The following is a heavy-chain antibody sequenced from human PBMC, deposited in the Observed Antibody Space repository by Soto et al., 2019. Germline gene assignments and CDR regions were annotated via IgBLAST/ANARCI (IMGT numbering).Heavy chain of an antibody. Sequence: ASVKVSCRASGYTFSDYYIHWVRQAPGQGLEWMGWINPNSGGTKYAPKFQGGVTMTRDTSITTAYMELSRLRSGDTAVYYCAKEPATAKPEGVDFWGQGTLVTVSS. V-gene: IGHV1-2*02. CDR3: AKEPATAKPEGVDF. CDR1: GYTFSDYY. CDR2: INPNSGGT. J-gene: IGHJ4*02. D-gene: IGHD1-1*01.